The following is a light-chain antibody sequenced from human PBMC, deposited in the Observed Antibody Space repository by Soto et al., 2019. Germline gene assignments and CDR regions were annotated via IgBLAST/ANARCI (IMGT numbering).Light chain of an antibody. V-gene: IGLV4-69*01. CDR3: QTWGTGIRV. CDR1: SGHSSYA. J-gene: IGLJ3*02. Sequence: QLVLTQSPSASASLXASVXXTXTLSSGHSSYAIAWHQQQPEKGPRYLMKLNSDGSHSKGDGIPDRFSGSSSGAERYLTISSLQSEDEADYYCQTWGTGIRVFGGGTKLTVL. CDR2: LNSDGSH.